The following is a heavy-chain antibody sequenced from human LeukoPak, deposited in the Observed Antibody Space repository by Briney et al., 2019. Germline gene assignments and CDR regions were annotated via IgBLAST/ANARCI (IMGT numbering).Heavy chain of an antibody. CDR2: ISSNGGST. J-gene: IGHJ4*02. D-gene: IGHD6-19*01. CDR3: ARGAEQWLVRHYYFDY. V-gene: IGHV3-64*01. Sequence: GGSLRLSCAAFGFTSSSYAMHWVRQAPGKGLEYVSAISSNGGSTYYANSVKGRFTISRDNSKNTLYLQMGSLRAEDMAVYYCARGAEQWLVRHYYFDYWGQGTLVTVSS. CDR1: GFTSSSYA.